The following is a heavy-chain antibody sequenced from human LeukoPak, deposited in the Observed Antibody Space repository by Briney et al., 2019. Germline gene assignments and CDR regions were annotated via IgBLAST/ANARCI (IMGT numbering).Heavy chain of an antibody. CDR2: INPDGGNT. D-gene: IGHD5-24*01. CDR1: GYTFTNSY. J-gene: IGHJ3*01. CDR3: ARIRDGYNDAYDL. V-gene: IGHV1-46*01. Sequence: ASMKVSCKASGYTFTNSYIHWVRQAPGQVLEWMGLINPDGGNTNYAQNFQGRVTLTRDTSTSTVYMELSSLRSEDTAIYYCARIRDGYNDAYDLWGQGTVVTVPS.